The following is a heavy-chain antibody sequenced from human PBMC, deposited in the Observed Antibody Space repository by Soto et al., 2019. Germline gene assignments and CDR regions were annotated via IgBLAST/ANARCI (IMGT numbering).Heavy chain of an antibody. CDR1: GGTFSSYA. D-gene: IGHD3-3*01. CDR3: ARQSRGYDLWSGYLDAFDI. V-gene: IGHV1-69*06. Sequence: ASVKVSCKASGGTFSSYAISWGRQAPGQGLEWMGGIIPIFGTANYAQKFQGRVTITADKSTSTAYMELSSLRSEDTAVYYCARQSRGYDLWSGYLDAFDIWGQGTMVTVSS. CDR2: IIPIFGTA. J-gene: IGHJ3*02.